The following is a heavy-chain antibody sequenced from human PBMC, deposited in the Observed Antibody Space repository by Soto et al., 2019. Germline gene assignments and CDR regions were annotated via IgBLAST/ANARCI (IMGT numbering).Heavy chain of an antibody. J-gene: IGHJ4*02. CDR2: ISWDGGST. Sequence: PGGSLRLSCAASGFTFDDYTMHWVRQAPGKGLEWVSLISWDGGSTYYADSVKGRFTISRDNSKNSLYLQMNSLRTEDTALYYCATSGTYSSSRLPYYWGQGTLVTVSS. D-gene: IGHD6-13*01. CDR3: ATSGTYSSSRLPYY. CDR1: GFTFDDYT. V-gene: IGHV3-43*01.